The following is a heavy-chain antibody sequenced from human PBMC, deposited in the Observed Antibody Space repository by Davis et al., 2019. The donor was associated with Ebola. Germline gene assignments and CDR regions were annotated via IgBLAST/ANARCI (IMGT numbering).Heavy chain of an antibody. Sequence: GESLKISCAASGFTFSSYWMHWVRQAPGKGLVWVSRINSDGSSTSYADSVKGRFTISRDNAKNTLYLQMNSLRAEDTAVYYCARGGSGSYFYYFDYWGQGTLVTVSS. CDR1: GFTFSSYW. V-gene: IGHV3-74*01. J-gene: IGHJ4*02. CDR2: INSDGSST. D-gene: IGHD1-26*01. CDR3: ARGGSGSYFYYFDY.